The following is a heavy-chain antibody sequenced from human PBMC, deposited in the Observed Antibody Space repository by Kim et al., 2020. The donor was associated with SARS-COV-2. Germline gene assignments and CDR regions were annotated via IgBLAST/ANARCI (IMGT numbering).Heavy chain of an antibody. CDR2: IRSKAYGGTT. J-gene: IGHJ3*02. D-gene: IGHD6-19*01. V-gene: IGHV3-49*03. CDR3: TSSQWLVRDDAFDI. CDR1: GFTFGDYA. Sequence: GGSLRLSCTASGFTFGDYAMSWFRQAPGKGLEWVGFIRSKAYGGTTEYAASVKGRFTISRDDSKSIAYLQMNSLKTEDTAVYYCTSSQWLVRDDAFDIWGQGTMVTVSS.